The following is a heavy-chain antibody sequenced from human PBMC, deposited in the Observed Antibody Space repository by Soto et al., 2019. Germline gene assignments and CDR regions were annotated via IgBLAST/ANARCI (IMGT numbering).Heavy chain of an antibody. Sequence: SVKVSCEACGGTFSSYTISWVRQAPGQGLEWMGRIIPILGIANYAQKFQGRVTITADKSTSTAYMELSSLRSEDTAVYYCAIRYSSRSEYFDYWGQGTLVTVSS. CDR2: IIPILGIA. V-gene: IGHV1-69*02. CDR3: AIRYSSRSEYFDY. CDR1: GGTFSSYT. J-gene: IGHJ4*02. D-gene: IGHD6-13*01.